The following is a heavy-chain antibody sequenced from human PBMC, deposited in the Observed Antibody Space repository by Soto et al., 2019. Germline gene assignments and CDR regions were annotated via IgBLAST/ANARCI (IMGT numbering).Heavy chain of an antibody. J-gene: IGHJ6*02. Sequence: QVQLVESGGGVVQPGRSLTLSCAVTGLTFNTYSMHWVRQSPGKGLEWVAAISYDGNVKHYADSVKGRFTIARDNSENTLYLHLNSLRSEDSAVYYCAGSKGFYYALDVWGHRTTGTVSS. CDR3: AGSKGFYYALDV. CDR2: ISYDGNVK. V-gene: IGHV3-30-3*01. CDR1: GLTFNTYS.